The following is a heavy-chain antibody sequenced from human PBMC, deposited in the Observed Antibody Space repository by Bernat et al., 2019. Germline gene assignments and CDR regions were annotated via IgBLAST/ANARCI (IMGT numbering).Heavy chain of an antibody. V-gene: IGHV3-21*05. CDR2: ISLSSSHI. CDR1: GFTFSSYS. J-gene: IGHJ4*02. CDR3: GRAAVDRLSRNRILP. Sequence: EVQLVASGGGLVKPGGSLRLSCVGSGFTFSSYSMNWVRRAPGKGLEWISYISLSSSHIYYADSAEGRFTISRDNSKSSVYLEMNSLGAEDTDVYYCGRAAVDRLSRNRILPRGKGTMVTV. D-gene: IGHD2-15*01.